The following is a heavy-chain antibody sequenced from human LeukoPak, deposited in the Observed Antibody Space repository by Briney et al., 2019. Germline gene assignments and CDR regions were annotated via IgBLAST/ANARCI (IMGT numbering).Heavy chain of an antibody. D-gene: IGHD3-10*01. Sequence: PGGSLRLSCIASGFTNYAMDWVRQAPGKGLEWVTIISYDGSNKCNADSVKGRCTISRDNSKNTLYLQMNSLRAEDTAVYYCARDGEGILRAFDIWGQGTMVTVSS. CDR1: GFTNYA. J-gene: IGHJ3*02. V-gene: IGHV3-30-3*01. CDR3: ARDGEGILRAFDI. CDR2: ISYDGSNK.